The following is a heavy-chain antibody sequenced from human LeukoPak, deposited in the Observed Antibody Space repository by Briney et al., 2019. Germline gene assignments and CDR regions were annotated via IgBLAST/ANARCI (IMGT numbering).Heavy chain of an antibody. CDR2: ISGSGGST. CDR3: AKQSGPGLLVAFDI. V-gene: IGHV3-23*01. D-gene: IGHD2-15*01. CDR1: GFTFSSYA. Sequence: PGASLRLSCAASGFTFSSYAMSWVRQAPGKGLDWVSAISGSGGSTYYADSVKGRFTISRDNSKNTLYLQMNSLRAEDTAVYYCAKQSGPGLLVAFDIWGQGTMVTVSS. J-gene: IGHJ3*02.